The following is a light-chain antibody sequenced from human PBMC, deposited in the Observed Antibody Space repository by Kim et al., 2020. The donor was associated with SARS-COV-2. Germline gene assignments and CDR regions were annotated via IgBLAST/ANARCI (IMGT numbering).Light chain of an antibody. CDR2: GAS. CDR1: QSISTN. V-gene: IGKV3-15*01. CDR3: QQYNDWPWT. J-gene: IGKJ1*01. Sequence: EIVMTQSPVTLSVSQGERVTLSCRASQSISTNLGWYQQKPGQAPRLLIYGASTRATGIPARFSGSGSGTEFTLTISSLQSEDFAVYCCQQYNDWPWTFGQGTKVDIK.